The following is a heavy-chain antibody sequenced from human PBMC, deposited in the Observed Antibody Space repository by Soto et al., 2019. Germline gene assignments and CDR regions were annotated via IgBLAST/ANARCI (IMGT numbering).Heavy chain of an antibody. D-gene: IGHD1-1*01. CDR2: IWYDGSKQ. J-gene: IGHJ4*02. V-gene: IGHV3-33*01. Sequence: GSLRLSCAASGFKFNTYGMHWVRQAPGKGLEWVAVIWYDGSKQYYAESVKGRFTISRDNSKNMVYLDMNSLRVEDTALYYCARQMELDHWGQGTRVTVSS. CDR3: ARQMELDH. CDR1: GFKFNTYG.